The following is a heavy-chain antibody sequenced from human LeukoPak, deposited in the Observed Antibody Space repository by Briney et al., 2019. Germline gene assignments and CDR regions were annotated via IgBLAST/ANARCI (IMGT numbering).Heavy chain of an antibody. CDR2: IRYDGSNK. CDR3: ASQTSSSGAFDI. CDR1: GFTFSSYG. V-gene: IGHV3-30*02. J-gene: IGHJ3*02. D-gene: IGHD6-6*01. Sequence: GRSLRLSCAASGFTFSSYGMHWVRQAPGKGLEWVAFIRYDGSNKYYADSVKGRFTISRDNSKNTLYLQMNSLRAEDTAVYYCASQTSSSGAFDIWGQGTMVTVSS.